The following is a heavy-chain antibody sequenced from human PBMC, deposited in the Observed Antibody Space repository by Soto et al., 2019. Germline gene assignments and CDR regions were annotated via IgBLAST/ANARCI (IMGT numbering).Heavy chain of an antibody. CDR2: ISYDGTNK. Sequence: QVQLVESGGGVVQPGRSLRLSCAASGFSFSISPMHWVRQAPGKGPEWVALISYDGTNKFYADSVKGRFTISRDNSKSTLYLQVDSLRHEDAAVYYCARDPKTSGGQNWAFNYFDSWGQGTLVTVSS. V-gene: IGHV3-30-3*01. CDR1: GFSFSISP. D-gene: IGHD7-27*01. J-gene: IGHJ4*02. CDR3: ARDPKTSGGQNWAFNYFDS.